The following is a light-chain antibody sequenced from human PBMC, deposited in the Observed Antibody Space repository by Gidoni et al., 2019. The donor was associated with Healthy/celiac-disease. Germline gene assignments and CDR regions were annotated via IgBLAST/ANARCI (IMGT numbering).Light chain of an antibody. CDR3: QQSYRTPWT. V-gene: IGKV1-39*01. CDR1: QCISSY. CDR2: AAS. Sequence: IQLTQTPSSLSASGGDRVTITCRASQCISSYLNWDQQKPGKAPKLLIYAASSLQRGVPSRFSGSGSGTEFTLTMSSLQPEDFATYYWQQSYRTPWTFGQGTKVEIK. J-gene: IGKJ1*01.